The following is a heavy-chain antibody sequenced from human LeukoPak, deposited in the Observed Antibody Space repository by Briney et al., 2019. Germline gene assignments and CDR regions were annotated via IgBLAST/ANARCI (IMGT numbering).Heavy chain of an antibody. Sequence: GASVKVSCKASGYTFTNYAVNWLRQAPGQGLEWMGRINPNSGGTNYEQKFQGRVTMTRDTSINTAYMELSRLTSDDTAVFYCARRHDFYGMDVWGQGTTVTVSS. CDR1: GYTFTNYA. J-gene: IGHJ6*02. V-gene: IGHV1-2*06. CDR2: INPNSGGT. D-gene: IGHD2-21*02. CDR3: ARRHDFYGMDV.